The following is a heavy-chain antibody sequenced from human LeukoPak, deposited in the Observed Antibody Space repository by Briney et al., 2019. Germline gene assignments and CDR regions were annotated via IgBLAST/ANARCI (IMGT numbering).Heavy chain of an antibody. CDR1: GFTFNTYT. J-gene: IGHJ3*02. CDR2: LSSGSDSI. V-gene: IGHV3-48*04. Sequence: GGSLRLSCAASGFTFNTYTMNWVRQAPGKGLEWISYLSSGSDSIFYADSVKGRFTISRDNAKNLLYLQMNSLRAEDTAVYYCARLAAPDAFDIWGQGTMVTVSS. D-gene: IGHD6-13*01. CDR3: ARLAAPDAFDI.